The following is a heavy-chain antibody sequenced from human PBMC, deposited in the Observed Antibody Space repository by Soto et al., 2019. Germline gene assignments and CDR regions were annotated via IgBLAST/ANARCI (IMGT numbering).Heavy chain of an antibody. CDR3: ARGITIFGVVHYYYYMDV. V-gene: IGHV4-34*01. CDR1: GGSFSGYY. D-gene: IGHD3-3*01. CDR2: INHSGST. Sequence: QVQLQQWGAGLLKPSETLSLTCAVYGGSFSGYYWSWIRQPPGKGLEWIGEINHSGSTNYNPSLKSGVTISVDTSKNQFSLKLSSVTAADTAVYYCARGITIFGVVHYYYYMDVWGKGTTVTVSS. J-gene: IGHJ6*03.